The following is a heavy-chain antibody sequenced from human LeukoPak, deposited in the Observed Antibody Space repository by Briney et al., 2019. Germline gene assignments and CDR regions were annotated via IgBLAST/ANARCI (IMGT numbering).Heavy chain of an antibody. V-gene: IGHV3-7*03. CDR1: GFTVSSNY. CDR2: IKQDGSEK. D-gene: IGHD4-17*01. Sequence: GGSLRLSCAASGFTVSSNYMSWVRQAPGKGLEWVANIKQDGSEKYYVDSVKGRFTISRDNAKNSLYLQMNSLRAEDTAVYFCARDLGSSTVTTAFDYWGQGTLVTVSS. J-gene: IGHJ4*02. CDR3: ARDLGSSTVTTAFDY.